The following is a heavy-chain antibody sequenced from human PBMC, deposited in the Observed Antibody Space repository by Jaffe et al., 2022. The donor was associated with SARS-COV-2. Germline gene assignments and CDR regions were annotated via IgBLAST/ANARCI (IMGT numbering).Heavy chain of an antibody. J-gene: IGHJ6*03. Sequence: QVQLVQSGAEVKKPGSSVKVSCKASGGTFSSYAISWVRQAPGQGLEWMGGIIPIFGTANYAQKFQGRVTITADESTSTAYMELSSLRSEDTAVYYCAREEGLSRADYAEGYYYYYYMDVWGKGTTVTVSS. CDR2: IIPIFGTA. CDR1: GGTFSSYA. CDR3: AREEGLSRADYAEGYYYYYYMDV. D-gene: IGHD4-17*01. V-gene: IGHV1-69*01.